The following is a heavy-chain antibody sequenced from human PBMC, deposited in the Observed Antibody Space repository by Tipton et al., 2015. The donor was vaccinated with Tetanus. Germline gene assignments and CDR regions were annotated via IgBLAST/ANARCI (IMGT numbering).Heavy chain of an antibody. Sequence: TLSLTCTVSGGSISSGGYFWNWIRQRPGKGPEWIGYIYYSGSTYYNPSLKSRVTISVDTSKNQFSLRLSSVTAADTAVYYCARDHGITWGGMGYYYGMDVWGQGTTVTVSS. CDR1: GGSISSGGYF. J-gene: IGHJ6*02. CDR3: ARDHGITWGGMGYYYGMDV. CDR2: IYYSGST. D-gene: IGHD3-16*01. V-gene: IGHV4-30-4*08.